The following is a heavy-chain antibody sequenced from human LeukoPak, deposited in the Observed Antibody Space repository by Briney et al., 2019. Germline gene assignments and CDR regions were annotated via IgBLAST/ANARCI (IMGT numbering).Heavy chain of an antibody. D-gene: IGHD6-6*01. CDR2: ISSGSSYI. J-gene: IGHJ4*02. CDR3: ARDSSTYYHPFDY. Sequence: GGSLRLSCAASGFTFSSYSMNWVRQAPGKGLEWVSSISSGSSYIYYADSVKGRFTISRDNAKNSLYLQMNSLRAEDTAVYYCARDSSTYYHPFDYWGQGTLVTVSS. CDR1: GFTFSSYS. V-gene: IGHV3-21*01.